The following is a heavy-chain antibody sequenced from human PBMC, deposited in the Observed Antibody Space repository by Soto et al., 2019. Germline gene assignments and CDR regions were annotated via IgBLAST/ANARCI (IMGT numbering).Heavy chain of an antibody. D-gene: IGHD3-10*01. CDR1: GYSFTSYG. CDR2: IYPGDSDT. J-gene: IGHJ6*02. CDR3: ARILGSLYYYGMDV. V-gene: IGHV5-51*01. Sequence: PXGSLKISGKGSGYSFTSYGIGWVRQMPGKGLEWMGIIYPGDSDTRYSPSFQGQVTISADKSISTAYLQWSSLKPSDTAMYYCARILGSLYYYGMDVWGQGTTVTVSS.